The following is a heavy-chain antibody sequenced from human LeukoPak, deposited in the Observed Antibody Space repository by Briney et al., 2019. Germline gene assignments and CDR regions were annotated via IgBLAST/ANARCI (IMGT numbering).Heavy chain of an antibody. D-gene: IGHD3-22*01. V-gene: IGHV1-2*02. Sequence: ASVKVSCKASGYTFAGYYMHWVRQAPGQGLEWMGWISPNSGGTNYAQKFQGRVTMTRDTSISTAYMELSRLRSDDTAVYYCARAQTYYYDSSGYDFDYWGQGTLVTVSS. CDR2: ISPNSGGT. J-gene: IGHJ4*02. CDR3: ARAQTYYYDSSGYDFDY. CDR1: GYTFAGYY.